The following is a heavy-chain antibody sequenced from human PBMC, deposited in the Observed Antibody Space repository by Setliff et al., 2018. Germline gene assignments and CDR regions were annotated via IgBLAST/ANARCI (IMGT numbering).Heavy chain of an antibody. CDR3: ARDREGDGNYYMDV. CDR1: GFTFRSYW. Sequence: HPGGSLRLSCEASGFTFRSYWMHWVRQAPGEGLVWVSRMNSDGSTKNYADSVKGRFTISRDNTKNTVYLQMNSLRAGDTAVYYCARDREGDGNYYMDVWGKGTTVTVSS. D-gene: IGHD1-1*01. J-gene: IGHJ6*03. V-gene: IGHV3-74*01. CDR2: MNSDGSTK.